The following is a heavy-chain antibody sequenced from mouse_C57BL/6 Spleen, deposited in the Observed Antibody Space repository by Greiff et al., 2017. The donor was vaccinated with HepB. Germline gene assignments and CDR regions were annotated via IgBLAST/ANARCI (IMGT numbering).Heavy chain of an antibody. CDR1: GFTFSDYG. V-gene: IGHV5-17*01. D-gene: IGHD1-1*01. CDR2: IGSGSSTI. CDR3: ARGATVDY. J-gene: IGHJ2*01. Sequence: VQLKESGGGLVKPGGSLKLSCAASGFTFSDYGMDWVRQAPEKGLEWVAYIGSGSSTIYYADTVKGRFTISRDNAKNTLFLQMTSLRSEDTAMYYCARGATVDYWGQGTTLTVSS.